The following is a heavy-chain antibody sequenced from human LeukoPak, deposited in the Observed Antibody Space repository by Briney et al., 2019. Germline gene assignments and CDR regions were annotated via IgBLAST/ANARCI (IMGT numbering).Heavy chain of an antibody. J-gene: IGHJ4*02. CDR3: AKDMGPSTIAAAGIGY. CDR2: VSRNSGSI. V-gene: IGHV3-9*01. Sequence: PGGSLRLSCAASGFTFDDYAMHWVRQAPGKGLEWVSGVSRNSGSIGYADSVKGRFTISRDNAKNSLYLQMNSLRAEDTALYYCAKDMGPSTIAAAGIGYWGQGTLVTVSS. D-gene: IGHD6-13*01. CDR1: GFTFDDYA.